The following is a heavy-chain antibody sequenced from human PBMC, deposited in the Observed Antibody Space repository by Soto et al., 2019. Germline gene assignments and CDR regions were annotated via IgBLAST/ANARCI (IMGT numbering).Heavy chain of an antibody. J-gene: IGHJ3*02. V-gene: IGHV4-59*01. CDR1: GVSISTYY. CDR2: IYYSGST. Sequence: QVQLQESGPGLVKPSETLSLTCTVSGVSISTYYWGWIRQPPGKGLEWIGYIYYSGSTNYNPSLKSRVTISVATSKNQFSLKLSSVTAADTAVYYCARDFKLDGSSGWYAFEIWGQGTMVTVSS. D-gene: IGHD6-19*01. CDR3: ARDFKLDGSSGWYAFEI.